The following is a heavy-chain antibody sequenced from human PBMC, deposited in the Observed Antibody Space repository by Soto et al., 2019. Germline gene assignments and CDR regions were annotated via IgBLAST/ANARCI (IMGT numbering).Heavy chain of an antibody. J-gene: IGHJ4*01. CDR1: VFTLRSYW. CDR2: IKTDASEK. D-gene: IGHD3-10*01. CDR3: ARDSGYGSGHSVNHYLDC. Sequence: EEQLVASGGGLVQPGGSLRLSCAASVFTLRSYWMSWVRQAPGKGLEWLATIKTDASEKKYVDSVKGRFTVFRGNAKNSLYLQMDSLRAEDTGVYYCARDSGYGSGHSVNHYLDCWGRGTLVTVSS. V-gene: IGHV3-7*01.